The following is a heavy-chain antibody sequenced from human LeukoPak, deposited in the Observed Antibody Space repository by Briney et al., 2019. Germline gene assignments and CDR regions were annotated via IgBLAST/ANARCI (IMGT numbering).Heavy chain of an antibody. D-gene: IGHD1-14*01. CDR3: ARGYLGAQYYFDY. V-gene: IGHV3-33*08. CDR2: IWFDGSGK. CDR1: GFTVSNNY. Sequence: GGSLRLSCAASGFTVSNNYMSWVRQAPGKGLEWVAVIWFDGSGKYYADSVKGRFTISRDNSKNTLYLQMNSLRAEDTAVYYCARGYLGAQYYFDYWGQGTLVTVSS. J-gene: IGHJ4*02.